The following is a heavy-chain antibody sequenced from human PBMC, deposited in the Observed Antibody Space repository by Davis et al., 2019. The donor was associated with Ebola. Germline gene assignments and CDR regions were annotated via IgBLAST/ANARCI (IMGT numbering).Heavy chain of an antibody. J-gene: IGHJ5*02. CDR2: ISSSSSYI. V-gene: IGHV3-21*01. Sequence: GESPKISCAASGFTFSSYSMNWVRQAPGKGLEWVSSISSSSSYIYYADSVKGRFTISRDNAKNSLYLQMNSLRAEDTAVYYCARDQTDWLLEGWFDPWGQGTLVTVSS. CDR3: ARDQTDWLLEGWFDP. D-gene: IGHD3-9*01. CDR1: GFTFSSYS.